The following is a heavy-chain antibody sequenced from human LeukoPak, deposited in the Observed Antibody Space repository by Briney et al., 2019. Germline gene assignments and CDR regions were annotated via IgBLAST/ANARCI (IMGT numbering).Heavy chain of an antibody. CDR3: ARRSWSFDY. CDR1: GITFSDYY. CDR2: ISSGSTI. J-gene: IGHJ4*02. Sequence: GGSLRLSCAASGITFSDYYMSWIRQAPGKGLEWVSYISSGSTIYYADSVKGRFTISRDNAKNSLYLQMNSLRAEDTAVYYCARRSWSFDYWGQGTLVTVSS. V-gene: IGHV3-11*01. D-gene: IGHD6-13*01.